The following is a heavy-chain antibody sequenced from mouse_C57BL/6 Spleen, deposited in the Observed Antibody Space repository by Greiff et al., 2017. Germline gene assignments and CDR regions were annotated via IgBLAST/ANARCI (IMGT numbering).Heavy chain of an antibody. Sequence: QVQLKQPGAELVKPGASVKLSCKASGYTFTSYWMHWVKQRPGRGLEWIGRIDPNSGGTKYNEKFKSKATLTVDKPSSTAYMQLSSLTSEDSAVYYCARSYYGSSYEGAYWGQGTLVTVSA. D-gene: IGHD1-1*01. J-gene: IGHJ3*01. CDR3: ARSYYGSSYEGAY. V-gene: IGHV1-72*01. CDR2: IDPNSGGT. CDR1: GYTFTSYW.